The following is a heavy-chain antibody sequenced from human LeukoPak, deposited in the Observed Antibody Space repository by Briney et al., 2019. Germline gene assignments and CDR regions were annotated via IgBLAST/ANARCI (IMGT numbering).Heavy chain of an antibody. CDR3: GKDMKYSSRWLDY. J-gene: IGHJ4*02. V-gene: IGHV3-9*01. CDR1: GFTFSSHS. Sequence: GGSLRLSCAASGFTFSSHSMNWVRQAPGKGLEWVSGISWNSNSVGYADSVKGRFTISRDNAKNSLYLQMNSLRAEDAALYYCGKDMKYSSRWLDYWGQGTLVTVSS. D-gene: IGHD6-13*01. CDR2: ISWNSNSV.